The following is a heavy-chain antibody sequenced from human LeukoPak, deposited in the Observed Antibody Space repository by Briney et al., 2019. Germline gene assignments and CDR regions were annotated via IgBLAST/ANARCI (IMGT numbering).Heavy chain of an antibody. CDR3: ARDGSGYAIDY. V-gene: IGHV3-48*01. D-gene: IGHD5-12*01. CDR1: GFTFSSHS. CDR2: ISSSSSTI. J-gene: IGHJ4*01. Sequence: GGSLRLSCAASGFTFSSHSMNWVRQAPGKGLEWVSYISSSSSTIYYADSVKGRFTISRDNAKNSLYLQMNSLRADDTAVYYCARDGSGYAIDYWGQGTLVTVSS.